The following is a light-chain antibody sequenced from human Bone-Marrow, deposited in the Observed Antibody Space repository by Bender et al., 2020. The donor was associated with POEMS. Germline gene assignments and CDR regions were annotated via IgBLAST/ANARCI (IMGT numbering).Light chain of an antibody. CDR3: ASYASSSTLV. CDR1: GSDIGGYNY. V-gene: IGLV2-14*03. J-gene: IGLJ1*01. Sequence: QSVLTQPASVSGSRGQSITISCTGIGSDIGGYNYISWYQHYPGKAPKLLTYDVSSRPSEISRRFSASKSGNTASLTISGLRTEDEADYYCASYASSSTLVFGTGTKVTVL. CDR2: DVS.